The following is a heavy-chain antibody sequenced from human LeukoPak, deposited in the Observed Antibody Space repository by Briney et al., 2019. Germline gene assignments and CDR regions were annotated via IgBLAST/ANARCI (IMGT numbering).Heavy chain of an antibody. CDR3: ARVIPQKWELPGKWFDP. CDR2: ISGYNGKT. J-gene: IGHJ5*02. D-gene: IGHD1-26*01. Sequence: ASVKVSCKASGYTFINYGLSWMRQAPGQGLEWMGWISGYNGKTKYAQRLQGRVTMTTDTSTSTASMELRSLRSDDTAVYYCARVIPQKWELPGKWFDPWGQGTLVTVSS. V-gene: IGHV1-18*01. CDR1: GYTFINYG.